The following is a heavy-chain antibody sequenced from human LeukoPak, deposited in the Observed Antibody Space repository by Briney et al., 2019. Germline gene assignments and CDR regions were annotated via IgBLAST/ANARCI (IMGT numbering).Heavy chain of an antibody. J-gene: IGHJ4*02. CDR3: VRYSGDADY. Sequence: GQSLRLSCTASGFSFGVYAMSWFRQAPGKGLEWVGFIRGKVYGGTTEYAASVKGRFTISRDDSKSIAYLQLNSLESEDTAVYYCVRYSGDADYWGQGTLVTVSS. CDR1: GFSFGVYA. D-gene: IGHD5-12*01. CDR2: IRGKVYGGTT. V-gene: IGHV3-49*03.